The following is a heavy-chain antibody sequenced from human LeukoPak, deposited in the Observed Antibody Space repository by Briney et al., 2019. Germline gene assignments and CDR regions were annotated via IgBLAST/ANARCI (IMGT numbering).Heavy chain of an antibody. V-gene: IGHV3-23*01. CDR3: AQPRGYSSSWYAEYFQH. J-gene: IGHJ1*01. CDR1: GFTFSSYA. Sequence: GGSLRLSCAASGFTFSSYAMSWVRQAPGKGLEWVSAISGSGGSTYYADSVKGRFTISRDNSKNTLYLQMNSLRAEDTAVYYCAQPRGYSSSWYAEYFQHWGQGTLVTVSS. CDR2: ISGSGGST. D-gene: IGHD6-13*01.